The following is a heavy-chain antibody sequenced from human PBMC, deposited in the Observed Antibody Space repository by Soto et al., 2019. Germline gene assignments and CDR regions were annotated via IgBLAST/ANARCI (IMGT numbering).Heavy chain of an antibody. CDR2: IIPMLGVR. CDR3: TIGSWSGEVFDI. J-gene: IGHJ3*02. V-gene: IGHV1-69*02. CDR1: GGTFNTYS. D-gene: IGHD2-21*01. Sequence: QVQLVQSGAEVKKPGSSVKVSCKDSGGTFNTYSMFWVRQAPGQGLEWMGRIIPMLGVRNYAQRFQDRVTXXAXKSTATVHMELSSLRSEDTALYYCTIGSWSGEVFDIWGQGTMVTVSS.